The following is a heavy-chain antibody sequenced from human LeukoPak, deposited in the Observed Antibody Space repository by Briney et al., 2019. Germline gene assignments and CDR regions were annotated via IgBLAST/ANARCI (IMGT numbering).Heavy chain of an antibody. J-gene: IGHJ4*02. V-gene: IGHV3-30*18. Sequence: GGSLRLSCAASGFTFSSYGMHWVRQAPGKGLEWVAVISYDGSNKYYADSVKGRFTISRDNSKNTLYLQMNSLRAEDTAVYYCAQELYSSSRYGVDYWGQGTLVTVSS. CDR1: GFTFSSYG. CDR2: ISYDGSNK. D-gene: IGHD6-13*01. CDR3: AQELYSSSRYGVDY.